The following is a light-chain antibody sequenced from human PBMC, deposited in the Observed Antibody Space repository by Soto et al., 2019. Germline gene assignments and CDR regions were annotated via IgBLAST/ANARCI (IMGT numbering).Light chain of an antibody. CDR1: SSNIVSNS. Sequence: QSVLTQPPSASGTPGQSVTISCSGGSSNIVSNSVFWYRQLPGTAPKLLIYKNNERPSGVPDRFSGSQSSTSASLAISGLRAEDEDVYHCAAWDDTLSSVLFGGGTQLTVL. CDR2: KNN. CDR3: AAWDDTLSSVL. J-gene: IGLJ3*02. V-gene: IGLV1-47*01.